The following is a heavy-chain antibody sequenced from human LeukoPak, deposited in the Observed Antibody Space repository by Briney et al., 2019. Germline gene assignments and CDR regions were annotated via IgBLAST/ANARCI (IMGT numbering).Heavy chain of an antibody. CDR3: ARVPGVGYCSGGSCHREVYYYGMDV. J-gene: IGHJ6*02. CDR1: GGSFSGYY. V-gene: IGHV4-34*01. D-gene: IGHD2-15*01. Sequence: SETLSLTCAVYGGSFSGYYWSWIRQPPGKGLEWIGEINHSGSTNYNPSLKSRVTISVDTSKNQFSLKLSSVTAADTAVYYCARVPGVGYCSGGSCHREVYYYGMDVWGQGTTVTVSS. CDR2: INHSGST.